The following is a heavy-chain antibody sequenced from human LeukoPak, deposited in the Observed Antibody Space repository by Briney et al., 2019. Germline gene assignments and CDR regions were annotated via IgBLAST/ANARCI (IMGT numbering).Heavy chain of an antibody. D-gene: IGHD3-16*01. Sequence: VHLGGSLRLPCVASGFTFSNYWMHWVRQAPGKGLMWAARISYDGSSADHADSVKGRFTISRDNAKNTLYLQMNSLRVEDTGVYYCARRRTIGDYDYWGQGTLVTVSS. CDR1: GFTFSNYW. J-gene: IGHJ4*02. CDR2: ISYDGSSA. CDR3: ARRRTIGDYDY. V-gene: IGHV3-74*01.